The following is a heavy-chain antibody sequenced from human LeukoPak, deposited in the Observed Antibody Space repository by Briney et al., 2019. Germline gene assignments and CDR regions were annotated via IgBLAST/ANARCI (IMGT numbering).Heavy chain of an antibody. J-gene: IGHJ4*02. CDR2: IRSRGSTI. CDR3: ARGGVAGPRDY. D-gene: IGHD6-19*01. V-gene: IGHV3-48*03. CDR1: GFTFSSYE. Sequence: PGGCLRLSCAVSGFTFSSYEMNWVRQAPGKGLEWVSYIRSRGSTIHYADSVEGRFTISRDNAKNSLYLQMNSLRAEETAVYYCARGGVAGPRDYWGQGTLVTVSS.